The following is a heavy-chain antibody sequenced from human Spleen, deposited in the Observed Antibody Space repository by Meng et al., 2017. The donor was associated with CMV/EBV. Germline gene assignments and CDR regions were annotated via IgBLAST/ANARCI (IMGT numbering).Heavy chain of an antibody. J-gene: IGHJ6*02. V-gene: IGHV3-30*02. CDR1: GFTFNYYG. Sequence: GESLKISCAASGFTFNYYGMHWVRQAPGKGLEWVAFIRFDGYNESYADSVRGRFTISRDNAKNSLYLQMNSLRAEDTAVYYCARDRGDIVVARVFYNYYGLDVWGQGTTVTVSS. D-gene: IGHD2-15*01. CDR3: ARDRGDIVVARVFYNYYGLDV. CDR2: IRFDGYNE.